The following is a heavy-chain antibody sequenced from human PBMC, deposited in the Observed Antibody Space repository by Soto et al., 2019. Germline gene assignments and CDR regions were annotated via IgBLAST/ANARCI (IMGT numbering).Heavy chain of an antibody. Sequence: NPGGSLRLSCAASGFTFSSYSMNWVRQAPGKGLEWVSSISSSSSYIYYADSVKGRFTISRDNAKNSLYLQMNSLRAEDTAVYYCARDLGVVPAAIDYYYYYGMDVWGQGTTVTVSS. V-gene: IGHV3-21*01. CDR2: ISSSSSYI. CDR3: ARDLGVVPAAIDYYYYYGMDV. J-gene: IGHJ6*02. CDR1: GFTFSSYS. D-gene: IGHD2-2*01.